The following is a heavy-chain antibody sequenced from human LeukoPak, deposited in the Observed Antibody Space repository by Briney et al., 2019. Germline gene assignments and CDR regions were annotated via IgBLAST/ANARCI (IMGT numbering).Heavy chain of an antibody. CDR2: ISGSGGST. V-gene: IGHV3-23*01. Sequence: PGGSLRLSCAASGFTFSSYAMHWVRQAPGKGLEWVSAISGSGGSTYYADSVKGRFTISRDNSKNTLYLQMNSLRAEDTAVYYCAKSPRVRGKVDYWGQGTLVTVSS. CDR1: GFTFSSYA. J-gene: IGHJ4*02. D-gene: IGHD3-10*01. CDR3: AKSPRVRGKVDY.